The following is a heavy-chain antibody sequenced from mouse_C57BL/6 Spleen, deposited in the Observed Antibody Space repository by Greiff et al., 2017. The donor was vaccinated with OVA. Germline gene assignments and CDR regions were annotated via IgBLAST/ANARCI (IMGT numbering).Heavy chain of an antibody. CDR2: IDPSDSYT. CDR1: GYTFTSYW. J-gene: IGHJ4*01. Sequence: QVQLQQPGAELVRPGTSVKLSCKASGYTFTSYWMHWVKQRPGQGLEWIGVIDPSDSYTNYNQKFKGKATLTVDTSSSTAYMQLSSLTSEDSAVYYCARPVYGSQYAMDYWGQGTSVTVSS. CDR3: ARPVYGSQYAMDY. D-gene: IGHD1-1*01. V-gene: IGHV1-59*01.